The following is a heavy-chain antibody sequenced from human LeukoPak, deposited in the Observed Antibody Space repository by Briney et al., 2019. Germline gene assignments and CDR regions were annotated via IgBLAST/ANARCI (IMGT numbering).Heavy chain of an antibody. J-gene: IGHJ4*02. V-gene: IGHV4-61*02. CDR1: GGSISSGSYY. D-gene: IGHD3-10*01. Sequence: PSETLSLTCTVSGGSISSGSYYWSWIRQPAGKGLEWIGRIYTSGSTNYNPSLKSRVTISVDTSKNQFSLKLSSVTAADTAVYYCASITMVRGVIIDHWGQGTLVTVSS. CDR2: IYTSGST. CDR3: ASITMVRGVIIDH.